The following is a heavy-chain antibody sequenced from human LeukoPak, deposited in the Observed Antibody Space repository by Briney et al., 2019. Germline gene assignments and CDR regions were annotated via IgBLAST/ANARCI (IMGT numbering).Heavy chain of an antibody. CDR1: GFTFSAYS. CDR2: ISSSSSHI. V-gene: IGHV3-21*01. D-gene: IGHD3-10*01. CDR3: ARGLVSAYGSGTYYFDS. J-gene: IGHJ4*02. Sequence: GGSLRLSCAASGFTFSAYSMHWVRQAPGKGLEWVSAISSSSSHIFYADSVKGRFTISRDNAKNSLYLQMNSLTAEDTAVYYCARGLVSAYGSGTYYFDSWGQGSLVTVSS.